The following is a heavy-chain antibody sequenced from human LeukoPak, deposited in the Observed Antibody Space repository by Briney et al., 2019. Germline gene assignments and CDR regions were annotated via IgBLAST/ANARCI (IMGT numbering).Heavy chain of an antibody. CDR1: GFSCSDSY. D-gene: IGHD2/OR15-2a*01. Sequence: GGTLRLSCAASGFSCSDSYMSWIRQAPGQGLEWLSYIKSSDTSTFYADSVKGRFTVSRDNAKNSLYLQMNSLRAKDTAVYYCARRGNMSSHAFDIWGQGTVVTVSS. V-gene: IGHV3-11*01. CDR2: IKSSDTST. CDR3: ARRGNMSSHAFDI. J-gene: IGHJ3*02.